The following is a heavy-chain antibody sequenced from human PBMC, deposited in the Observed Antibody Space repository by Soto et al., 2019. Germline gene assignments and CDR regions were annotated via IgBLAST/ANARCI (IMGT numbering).Heavy chain of an antibody. J-gene: IGHJ4*02. D-gene: IGHD6-13*01. Sequence: SETLSLTCAVYGGSFSGYYWSWIRQPPGKGLEWIGEINHSGSTNYNPSLKSRVTISVDTSYLQWSSLKASDTARYFCARHGSSTWHYFDNWGQGTLVTVSS. CDR3: ARHGSSTWHYFDN. CDR1: GGSFSGYY. V-gene: IGHV4-34*01. CDR2: INHSGST.